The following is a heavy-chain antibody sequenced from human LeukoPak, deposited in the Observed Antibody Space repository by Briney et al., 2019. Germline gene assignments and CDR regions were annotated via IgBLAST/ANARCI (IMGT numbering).Heavy chain of an antibody. CDR2: IYHSGST. Sequence: SETLSLTCAVYGGSFSGYYWSWIRQPPGKGLEWIGYIYHSGSTYYNPSLKSRVTISVDRSKNQFSLKLSSVTAADTAVYYCARDACIAARPVCYYYYMDVWGKGTTVTVSS. CDR1: GGSFSGYY. CDR3: ARDACIAARPVCYYYYMDV. V-gene: IGHV4-34*01. J-gene: IGHJ6*03. D-gene: IGHD6-6*01.